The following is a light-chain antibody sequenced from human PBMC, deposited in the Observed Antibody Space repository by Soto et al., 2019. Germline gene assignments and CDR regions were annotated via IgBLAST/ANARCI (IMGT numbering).Light chain of an antibody. Sequence: EIVLTQSPGTLSLSPGERATLSCRASQSVSSNYLAWYQQKPGQAPRLLISGASSRATGIPDRFIGSGSGTDFTLTISRLEPEDFAVYYCQQYGGSTRVTFGGGTKVEIK. CDR3: QQYGGSTRVT. J-gene: IGKJ4*01. CDR2: GAS. V-gene: IGKV3-20*01. CDR1: QSVSSNY.